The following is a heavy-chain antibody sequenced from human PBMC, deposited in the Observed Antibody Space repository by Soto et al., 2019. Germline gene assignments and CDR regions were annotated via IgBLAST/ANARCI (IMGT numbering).Heavy chain of an antibody. Sequence: SETLSLTCAVSGGSISSGGYSWSWIRQPPGKGLEWIGYIYYSGSTYYNPSLKSRVTISVDTSKNQFSLKLSSVTAADTAVYYCAGYCSSTSCYTGTDYWGQGTLVTVSS. J-gene: IGHJ4*02. CDR2: IYYSGST. D-gene: IGHD2-2*02. V-gene: IGHV4-31*11. CDR3: AGYCSSTSCYTGTDY. CDR1: GGSISSGGYS.